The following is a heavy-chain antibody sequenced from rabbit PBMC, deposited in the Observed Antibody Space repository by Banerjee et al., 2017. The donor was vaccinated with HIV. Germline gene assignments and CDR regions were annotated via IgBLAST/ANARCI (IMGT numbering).Heavy chain of an antibody. V-gene: IGHV1S45*01. J-gene: IGHJ4*01. CDR2: INTISGDT. CDR1: GFSFSNKYV. Sequence: QEQLEESGGDLVKPEGSLTLTCTASGFSFSNKYVMCWVRQAPGKGLEWIACINTISGDTVYATWAKGRFTIAKASWTTVTLQMTSLTAADTATYFCMRGWAGSSYSGLWGPGTLVTVS. CDR3: MRGWAGSSYSGL. D-gene: IGHD8-1*01.